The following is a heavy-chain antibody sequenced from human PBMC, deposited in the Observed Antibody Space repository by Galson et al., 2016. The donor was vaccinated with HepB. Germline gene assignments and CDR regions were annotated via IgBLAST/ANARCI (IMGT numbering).Heavy chain of an antibody. D-gene: IGHD1-26*01. CDR1: GFTFSTYA. V-gene: IGHV3-23*01. Sequence: SLRLSCAASGFTFSTYAMTWVRQAPGKGLEWVATISGSGGSIYYADSVKGRFTISRDNSKNTLFLQMKRLRDEDTALYYCAKYRSATYYPDYFEYWGQGTLVTVSS. J-gene: IGHJ4*02. CDR2: ISGSGGSI. CDR3: AKYRSATYYPDYFEY.